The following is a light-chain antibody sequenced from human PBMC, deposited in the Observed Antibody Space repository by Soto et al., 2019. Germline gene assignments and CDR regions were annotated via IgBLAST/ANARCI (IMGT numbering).Light chain of an antibody. J-gene: IGKJ1*01. CDR2: GAS. Sequence: EIVLTQSPGTLSLSPGERATLSCRASQSVSSSYLAWYQQKPGQAPRILIYGASSRATGIPDRFSGSGSGTDFTLTISRLEPEDFAVYYCQQYGSSIRTFGQGTKVEIK. V-gene: IGKV3-20*01. CDR3: QQYGSSIRT. CDR1: QSVSSSY.